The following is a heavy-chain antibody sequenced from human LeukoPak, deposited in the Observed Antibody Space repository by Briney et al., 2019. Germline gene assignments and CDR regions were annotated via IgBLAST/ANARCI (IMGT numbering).Heavy chain of an antibody. CDR3: AKGQATFGIYDYGMDF. D-gene: IGHD3-3*01. J-gene: IGHJ6*02. Sequence: GRSLRLSCAASGFTFDDYAMYWVRQSPGKGLEWVSGISWNSGSTVYADSVRGRFTISRDNAKKSLSLQMNSLRDEDTALYYCAKGQATFGIYDYGMDFWGQGTKVTVSS. CDR2: ISWNSGST. CDR1: GFTFDDYA. V-gene: IGHV3-9*01.